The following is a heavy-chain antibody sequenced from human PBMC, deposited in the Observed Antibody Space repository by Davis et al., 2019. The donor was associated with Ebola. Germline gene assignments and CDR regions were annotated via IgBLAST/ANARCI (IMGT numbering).Heavy chain of an antibody. Sequence: GESLKISCTGSGYSFTSYWISWVRQMPGKGLEWMGRIDPSDSYTNYSPSFQGQVTISADKSISTAYLQWSSLKASDTAMYYCARLASPTQGSYGMDVWGQGTTVTVSS. CDR2: IDPSDSYT. CDR1: GYSFTSYW. CDR3: ARLASPTQGSYGMDV. J-gene: IGHJ6*02. V-gene: IGHV5-10-1*04.